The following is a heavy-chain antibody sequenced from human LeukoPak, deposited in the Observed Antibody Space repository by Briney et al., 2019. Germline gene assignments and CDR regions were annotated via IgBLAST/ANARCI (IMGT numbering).Heavy chain of an antibody. CDR3: ARLPKYSRPLDY. CDR1: GYTFTSYD. Sequence: ASVKVSCKASGYTFTSYDINWVRQATGQGLEWMGWMNPNSCNTAYAQKFQGRVTMSRDTSISTAYMELSSLRSEDTAVYYCARLPKYSRPLDYWGQGTLVTVSS. V-gene: IGHV1-8*01. CDR2: MNPNSCNT. J-gene: IGHJ4*02. D-gene: IGHD6-6*01.